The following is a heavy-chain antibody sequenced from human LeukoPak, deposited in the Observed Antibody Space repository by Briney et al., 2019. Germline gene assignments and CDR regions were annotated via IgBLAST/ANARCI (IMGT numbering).Heavy chain of an antibody. CDR2: IKQDESEK. CDR1: GFTCSNYW. Sequence: LSGGSLRLSCSASGFTCSNYWMSWVRQAPGKGLEWVANIKQDESEKYYVDSVKGRFTISRDNAKSSLYLRMNSLRAEDTAVYYCARALDSSSSRYQAFEEWGQGTLVTVSS. D-gene: IGHD2-2*01. CDR3: ARALDSSSSRYQAFEE. J-gene: IGHJ4*02. V-gene: IGHV3-7*01.